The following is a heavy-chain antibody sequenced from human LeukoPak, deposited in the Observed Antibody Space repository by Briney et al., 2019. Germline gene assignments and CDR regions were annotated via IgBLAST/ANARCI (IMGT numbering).Heavy chain of an antibody. V-gene: IGHV3-21*01. Sequence: AGGSLRLSCAASGFTFSSYGMHWVRQAPGKGLEWVSSISSSSSYIYYADSVKGRFTISRDNAKNSLYLQMNSLRAKDTAVYYCAPPPTVRGVTPWGQGTLVTVSS. CDR3: APPPTVRGVTP. CDR1: GFTFSSYG. CDR2: ISSSSSYI. D-gene: IGHD3-10*01. J-gene: IGHJ5*02.